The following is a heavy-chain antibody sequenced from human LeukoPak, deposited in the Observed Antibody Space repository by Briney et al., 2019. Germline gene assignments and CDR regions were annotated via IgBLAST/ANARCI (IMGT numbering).Heavy chain of an antibody. Sequence: PGGSLRLSCAASGFTFRDYFMTWIRQAPGKGLEWVSYISSSGNAVYHADSVKGRFTISRDNAKNSLYLQLNSLRPEDTAVYYCARAFLDGFDMGGQGTMVTVSS. CDR1: GFTFRDYF. CDR2: ISSSGNAV. D-gene: IGHD2/OR15-2a*01. CDR3: ARAFLDGFDM. V-gene: IGHV3-11*04. J-gene: IGHJ3*02.